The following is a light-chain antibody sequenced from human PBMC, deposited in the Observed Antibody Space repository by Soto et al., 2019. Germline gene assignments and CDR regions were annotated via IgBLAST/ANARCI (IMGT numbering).Light chain of an antibody. J-gene: IGKJ1*01. CDR1: QDISAW. Sequence: DIHMTQSPSTLSASVGDIVTITCRASQDISAWLAWYQQKPGKPPKLVIYKATALETGVPSRFSGSGSGTEFTLTISSLQPDDFTTYYCQQYSAFPWTFGQGTKVDIK. V-gene: IGKV1-5*03. CDR2: KAT. CDR3: QQYSAFPWT.